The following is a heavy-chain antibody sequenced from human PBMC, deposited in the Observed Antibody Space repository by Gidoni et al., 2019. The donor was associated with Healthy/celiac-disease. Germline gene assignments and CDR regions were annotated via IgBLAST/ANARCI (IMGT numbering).Heavy chain of an antibody. J-gene: IGHJ6*02. Sequence: KGLEWIGYIYYSGSTNYNPSHKSRVTISVDTSKNQFSLKLSSVTAADTAVYYCARVPGVDSSGYYPLYYYYGMDVWGQGTTVTVSS. CDR2: IYYSGST. CDR3: ARVPGVDSSGYYPLYYYYGMDV. V-gene: IGHV4-59*01. D-gene: IGHD3-22*01.